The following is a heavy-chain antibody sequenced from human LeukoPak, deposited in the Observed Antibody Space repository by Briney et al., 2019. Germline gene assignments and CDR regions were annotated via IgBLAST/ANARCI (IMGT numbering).Heavy chain of an antibody. CDR2: IYTSGST. D-gene: IGHD3-10*01. Sequence: SETLSLTCTVSGGSISSSSYYWSWIRQPAGKGLEWIGRIYTSGSTNYNPSLKGRVTISVDTSKNQFSLKLSSVTAADTAVYYCASRGGSGNYYIDYWGQGTLVTVSS. CDR3: ASRGGSGNYYIDY. CDR1: GGSISSSSYY. V-gene: IGHV4-61*02. J-gene: IGHJ4*02.